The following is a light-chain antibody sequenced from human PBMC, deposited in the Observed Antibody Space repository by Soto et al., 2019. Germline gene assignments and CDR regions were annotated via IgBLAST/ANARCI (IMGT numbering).Light chain of an antibody. CDR2: GAS. V-gene: IGKV3D-15*01. Sequence: PGEIPRLSCRASQTVSSNYLAWCQQRPGQAPRLLIYGASSRATGIPDRFSGSGSGTDFTLTISSLQSEDFAVYYCLQYDDWHRTFGQGTNVDIK. CDR1: QTVSSN. CDR3: LQYDDWHRT. J-gene: IGKJ1*01.